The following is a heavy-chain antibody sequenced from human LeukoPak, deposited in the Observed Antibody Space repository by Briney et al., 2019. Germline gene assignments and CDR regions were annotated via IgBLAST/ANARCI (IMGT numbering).Heavy chain of an antibody. CDR1: GFTFSSYE. J-gene: IGHJ6*03. Sequence: PGGSLRLSCAASGFTFSSYEMNWVRQAPGKGLEWLSGISASGHYTYNAHSAKGRFTISRDNSKNTLYLQMNSLKAEDTAVYFCTKDGSWGDYYFYFYIDVWGKGTTVTVSS. CDR2: ISASGHYT. CDR3: TKDGSWGDYYFYFYIDV. D-gene: IGHD1-26*01. V-gene: IGHV3-23*01.